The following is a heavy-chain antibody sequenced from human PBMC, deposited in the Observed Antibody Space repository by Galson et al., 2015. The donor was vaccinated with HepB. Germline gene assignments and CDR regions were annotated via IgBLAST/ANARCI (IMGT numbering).Heavy chain of an antibody. J-gene: IGHJ6*02. CDR1: GGSISSGSYY. Sequence: TLSLTCTVSGGSISSGSYYWSWIRQPAGKGLEWIGRIYTSGSTNYNPSLKSRVTISVDTSKNQFSLKLSSVTAADTAVYYCARARITIFGVVETLSYYYYGMDVWGQGTTVTVSS. V-gene: IGHV4-61*02. CDR2: IYTSGST. CDR3: ARARITIFGVVETLSYYYYGMDV. D-gene: IGHD3-3*01.